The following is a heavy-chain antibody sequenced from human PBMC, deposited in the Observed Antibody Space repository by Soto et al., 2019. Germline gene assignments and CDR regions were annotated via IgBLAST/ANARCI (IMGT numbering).Heavy chain of an antibody. CDR3: ARDRANWGSQGNWYFDL. D-gene: IGHD7-27*01. Sequence: QVPLVQSGAEVKKPGASVKVSCKASGYTFTSYGITWVRQAPGQGLELMGWISAYNGNTNYTQKLQGRVTMTTDTTTSTVYMELRSLRSEDTAVYYCARDRANWGSQGNWYFDLWGRGTLVTVSS. CDR2: ISAYNGNT. V-gene: IGHV1-18*01. CDR1: GYTFTSYG. J-gene: IGHJ2*01.